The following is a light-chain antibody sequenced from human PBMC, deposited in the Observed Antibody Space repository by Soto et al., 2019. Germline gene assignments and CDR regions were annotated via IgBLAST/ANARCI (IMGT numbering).Light chain of an antibody. V-gene: IGLV2-14*01. CDR2: DVS. Sequence: QSALTQPASVSGSPGQSITISYTGTSSDVGGYNYVSWYQQHPGKAPKLMIYDVSNRPSGVSNRFSGSKSGNTASLTISGLQAEDEADYYCSSYTSSSPYVFGTGTMVTVL. CDR3: SSYTSSSPYV. CDR1: SSDVGGYNY. J-gene: IGLJ1*01.